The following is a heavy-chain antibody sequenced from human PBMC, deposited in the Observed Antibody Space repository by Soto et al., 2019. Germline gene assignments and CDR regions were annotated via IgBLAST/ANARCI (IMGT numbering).Heavy chain of an antibody. Sequence: QVQVVESGGGVVQPGGSLRLSCAASGFTFSTSAMHWVRQAPGKGLEWMAMISYGGNNKYYADSVKGRFTISRDISESTLYLQMNSLRTEDTAVYHCAREEFEAGRGHFGCWGQGTLVSVSS. CDR1: GFTFSTSA. J-gene: IGHJ4*02. D-gene: IGHD6-13*01. CDR3: AREEFEAGRGHFGC. CDR2: ISYGGNNK. V-gene: IGHV3-30-3*01.